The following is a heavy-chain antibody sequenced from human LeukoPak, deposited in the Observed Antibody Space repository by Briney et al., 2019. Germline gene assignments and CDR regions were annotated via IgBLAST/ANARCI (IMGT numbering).Heavy chain of an antibody. CDR3: ATPSYGKNWYFDL. CDR1: GYTFTDYY. J-gene: IGHJ2*01. V-gene: IGHV1-69-2*01. Sequence: ASVKVSCKVSGYTFTDYYMHCGQQAPGKGREWMGLVDAEDGETIYAEKFQRTVTITADTSTDTAYMELSSLRSEDTAVYYCATPSYGKNWYFDLWGRGTLVTVSS. D-gene: IGHD5-18*01. CDR2: VDAEDGET.